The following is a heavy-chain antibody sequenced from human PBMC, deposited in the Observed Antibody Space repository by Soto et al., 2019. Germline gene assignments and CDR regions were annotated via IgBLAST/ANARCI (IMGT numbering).Heavy chain of an antibody. CDR2: IYHSGST. CDR1: GGSISSGGYS. D-gene: IGHD6-19*01. J-gene: IGHJ6*02. CDR3: ARAIAVAGTAYYYYGMDG. V-gene: IGHV4-30-2*01. Sequence: QLQLQESGSGLVKPSQTLSLTCAVSGGSISSGGYSWSWIRQPPGKGLEWIGYIYHSGSTYYNPSLKSRVTISVDRSKNQFSLKLSSVTAADTAVYYCARAIAVAGTAYYYYGMDGWGQGTTVTVSS.